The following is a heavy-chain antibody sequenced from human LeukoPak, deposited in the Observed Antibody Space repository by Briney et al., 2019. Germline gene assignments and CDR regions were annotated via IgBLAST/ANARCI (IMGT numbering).Heavy chain of an antibody. V-gene: IGHV4-30-4*08. J-gene: IGHJ4*02. D-gene: IGHD3-16*02. CDR3: ARGNGNYDYVWGSYRPSLLFDY. CDR2: IYYSGST. Sequence: SETLSLTCTVSGGSISSGGYYWSWIRQHPGKGLEWIGYIYYSGSTYYNPSLKSRVTISVDTSKNQFSLKRSSLTAADTAVYYWARGNGNYDYVWGSYRPSLLFDYWGQGTLVTVSS. CDR1: GGSISSGGYY.